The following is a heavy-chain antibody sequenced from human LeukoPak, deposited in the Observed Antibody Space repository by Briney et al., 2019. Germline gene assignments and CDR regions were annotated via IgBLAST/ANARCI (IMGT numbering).Heavy chain of an antibody. CDR2: IRGSGGST. Sequence: PGGSLRLSCAASGFTFSDYYMSWIRQAPGKGLEWVSAIRGSGGSTYYADSVKGRFTISRDNSKNTLYLQMNSLRAEDTAVYYCAKMTGNYDYWGQGTLVTVSS. CDR1: GFTFSDYY. V-gene: IGHV3-23*01. CDR3: AKMTGNYDY. J-gene: IGHJ4*02. D-gene: IGHD5-24*01.